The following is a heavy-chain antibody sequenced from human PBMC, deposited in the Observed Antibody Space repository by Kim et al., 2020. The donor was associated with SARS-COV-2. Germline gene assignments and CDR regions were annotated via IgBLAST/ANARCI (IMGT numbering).Heavy chain of an antibody. J-gene: IGHJ4*02. D-gene: IGHD1-26*01. Sequence: WNTDYATALKSRITINPDTSQNQFSLQLNSVTPEDTAIYYCARGGRYYDYWGQGTLVTVSS. CDR3: ARGGRYYDY. V-gene: IGHV6-1*01. CDR2: WNT.